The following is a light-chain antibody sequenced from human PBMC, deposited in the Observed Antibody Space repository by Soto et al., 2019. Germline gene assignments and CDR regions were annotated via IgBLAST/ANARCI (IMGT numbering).Light chain of an antibody. J-gene: IGLJ1*01. CDR3: SSYTTSSTYV. CDR2: DVG. Sequence: QSALTQPASVSGSPGQSITISCTGTSSDVGVYNYVSWYQQHPGKAPKLMIYDVGNRPSGVSNRFSGSKSGNTASLTISGLQAEDEADYYCSSYTTSSTYVFGTGTKVTVL. CDR1: SSDVGVYNY. V-gene: IGLV2-14*03.